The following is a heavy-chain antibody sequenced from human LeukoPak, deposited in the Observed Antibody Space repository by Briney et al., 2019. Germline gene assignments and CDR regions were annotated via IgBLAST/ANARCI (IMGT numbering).Heavy chain of an antibody. D-gene: IGHD5-18*01. J-gene: IGHJ4*02. CDR3: ATPPRGYASY. CDR1: GFTFSNSW. CDR2: INQDGSQT. Sequence: PGGSLRLSCTASGFTFSNSWMNWVRQAPGKGLEWVAAINQDGSQTSYVDSVKGRFTISRDNAKNSLYLQMNSLKAEDTAVFYCATPPRGYASYWGQGTLVTVSP. V-gene: IGHV3-7*02.